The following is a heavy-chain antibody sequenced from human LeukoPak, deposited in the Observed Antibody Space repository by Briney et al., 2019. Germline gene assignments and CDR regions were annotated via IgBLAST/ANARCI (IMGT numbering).Heavy chain of an antibody. CDR2: IYYSGST. D-gene: IGHD2-21*02. CDR1: GGSISSYY. J-gene: IGHJ4*02. V-gene: IGHV4-59*01. CDR3: ARAKRLGGDYASYYFDY. Sequence: PSETLSLTCTVSGGSISSYYWSWIRQPPGKGLEWIGYIYYSGSTNYNPSLKSRVTISVDTSKNQFSLKLSSVTAADTAVYYCARAKRLGGDYASYYFDYWGQGTLVTVSS.